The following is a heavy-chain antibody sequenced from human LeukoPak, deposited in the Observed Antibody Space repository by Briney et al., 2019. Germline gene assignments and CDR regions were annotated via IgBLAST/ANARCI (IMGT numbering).Heavy chain of an antibody. D-gene: IGHD1-20*01. CDR3: ARVLLTGRERGKVDY. J-gene: IGHJ4*02. V-gene: IGHV4-39*07. CDR1: GGSIGSSSYY. CDR2: IYYSGST. Sequence: SETLSLTCTVSGGSIGSSSYYWGWIRQPPGKGLEWIGSIYYSGSTYYNPSLKSRVTISVDTSKNQFSLKLSSVTAADTAVYYCARVLLTGRERGKVDYWGQGTLVTVSS.